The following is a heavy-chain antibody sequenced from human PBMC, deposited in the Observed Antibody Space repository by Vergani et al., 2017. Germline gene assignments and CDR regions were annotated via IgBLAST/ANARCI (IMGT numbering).Heavy chain of an antibody. CDR1: GGSISSSSYY. CDR3: ARAYSSSWHWFDP. Sequence: QLQLQESGPGLVKPSETLSLTCTVSGGSISSSSYYWGWIRQPPGKGLEWIGSIYYSGSTYYNPSLKSRVTISVDTSKNQFSLKLSSVTAADTAVYYCARAYSSSWHWFDPWGQGTLVTVSS. D-gene: IGHD6-13*01. J-gene: IGHJ5*02. CDR2: IYYSGST. V-gene: IGHV4-39*01.